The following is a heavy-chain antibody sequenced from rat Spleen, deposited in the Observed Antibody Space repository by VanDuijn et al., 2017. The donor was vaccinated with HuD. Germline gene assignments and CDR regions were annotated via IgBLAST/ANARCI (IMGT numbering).Heavy chain of an antibody. CDR3: AKGDVMDA. CDR1: GFTFSDYY. CDR2: ISYEGSST. Sequence: EVQLVESDGGLVQPGRSLKLSCAASGFTFSDYYMAWVRQAPKKGLEWVASISYEGSSTYYGDSVKGRFTISRDNAKSTLYLQMNSLRSEDTATYYCAKGDVMDAWGQGASVTVSS. V-gene: IGHV5-22*01. J-gene: IGHJ4*01.